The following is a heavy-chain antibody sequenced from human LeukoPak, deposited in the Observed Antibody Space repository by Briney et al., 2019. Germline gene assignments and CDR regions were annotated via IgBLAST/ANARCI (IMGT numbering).Heavy chain of an antibody. D-gene: IGHD5-12*01. Sequence: SVKVSCKASGGTFSSYTISWVRQAPGQGLEWMGRIIPILGIANYAQKFQGRVTITADKSTSTAYMELSSLRSEDTAVYYCARGRYSGYDSARLLGYWGQGTPVTVSS. J-gene: IGHJ4*02. CDR1: GGTFSSYT. CDR2: IIPILGIA. CDR3: ARGRYSGYDSARLLGY. V-gene: IGHV1-69*02.